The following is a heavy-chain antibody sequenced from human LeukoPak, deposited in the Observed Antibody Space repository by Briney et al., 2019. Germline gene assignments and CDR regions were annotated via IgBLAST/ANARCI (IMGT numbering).Heavy chain of an antibody. CDR3: ASAVVPAAKDYYGMDV. Sequence: PSQTLSLTCTVSGGSISSGGYHWSWIRQHPGKGLEWIGYIYYSGSTYYNPSLKSRVTLSVDTSKNQFSLKLSSVTAADTAVYYCASAVVPAAKDYYGMDVWGKGTTVTVSS. CDR2: IYYSGST. D-gene: IGHD2-2*01. V-gene: IGHV4-31*03. CDR1: GGSISSGGYH. J-gene: IGHJ6*04.